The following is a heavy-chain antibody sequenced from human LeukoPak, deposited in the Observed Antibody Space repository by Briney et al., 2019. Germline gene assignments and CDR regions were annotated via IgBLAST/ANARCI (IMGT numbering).Heavy chain of an antibody. V-gene: IGHV4-59*08. Sequence: SETLSLTCTVSGGSISSYYWSWIRQPPGKGLEWTGYIYYSGRTNYNPSLKSRVTISVVTSKNQFSLKLSSVTAADTAVYYCARHKSLGGKVTDAFDIWGQGTMVTVSS. CDR1: GGSISSYY. J-gene: IGHJ3*02. CDR2: IYYSGRT. D-gene: IGHD3-16*01. CDR3: ARHKSLGGKVTDAFDI.